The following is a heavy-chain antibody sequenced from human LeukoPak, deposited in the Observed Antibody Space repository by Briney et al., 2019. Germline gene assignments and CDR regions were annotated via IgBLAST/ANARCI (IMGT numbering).Heavy chain of an antibody. CDR3: ARVEWHPVYFDY. Sequence: ASVKVSCKASGGTFSSYAISWVRQAPGQGLEWMGWINPNSGGTNYAQKFQGRVTMTRDTSISTAYMELSRLRSDDTAVYYCARVEWHPVYFDYWGQGTLVTVSS. D-gene: IGHD3-3*01. CDR1: GGTFSSYA. J-gene: IGHJ4*02. V-gene: IGHV1-2*02. CDR2: INPNSGGT.